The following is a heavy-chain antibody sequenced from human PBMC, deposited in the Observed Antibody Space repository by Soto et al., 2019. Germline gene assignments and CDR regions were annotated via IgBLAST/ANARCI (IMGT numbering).Heavy chain of an antibody. V-gene: IGHV3-7*01. CDR1: GFTFSSYW. Sequence: GGSLRLSCAASGFTFSSYWMSWVRQAPGKGLEWVANIKQDGSEKYYVDSVKGRFTISRDNAKNSLYLQMNSLRAEDTAVYYCAREWFSYYYGMDVWGQGTTVTVSS. CDR3: AREWFSYYYGMDV. D-gene: IGHD3-22*01. J-gene: IGHJ6*02. CDR2: IKQDGSEK.